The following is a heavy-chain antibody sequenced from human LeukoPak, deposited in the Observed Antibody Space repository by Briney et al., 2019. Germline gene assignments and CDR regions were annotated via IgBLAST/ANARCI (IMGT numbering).Heavy chain of an antibody. CDR2: IYYSGST. V-gene: IGHV4-59*12. D-gene: IGHD3-10*01. CDR3: ARDARSATDAFDI. J-gene: IGHJ3*02. Sequence: SETLSLTCTVSGGSISSYYWNRIRQPPGKGLEWIGFIYYSGSTNYNPSLKSRVTISVDTSKNQFSLKLSSVTAADTAVYYCARDARSATDAFDIWGQGTMVTVSS. CDR1: GGSISSYY.